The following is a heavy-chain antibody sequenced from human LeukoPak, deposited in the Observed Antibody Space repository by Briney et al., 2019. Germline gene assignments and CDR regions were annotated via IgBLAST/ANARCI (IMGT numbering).Heavy chain of an antibody. CDR2: VSNDGKSI. V-gene: IGHV3-30*03. CDR1: GFTFSNYG. Sequence: AGGSLRLSCAASGFTFSNYGMHWVRQAPGKGLQWVAVVSNDGKSIHYADSVKGRFTISRDNSKNTLYLQMNSLRPEDTAVYYCAGYDSSGYYKLDSGGQGTRVTVSS. CDR3: AGYDSSGYYKLDS. D-gene: IGHD3-22*01. J-gene: IGHJ6*02.